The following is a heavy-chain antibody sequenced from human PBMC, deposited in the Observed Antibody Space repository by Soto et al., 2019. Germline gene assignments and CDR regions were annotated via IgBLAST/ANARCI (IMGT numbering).Heavy chain of an antibody. CDR2: ISAYNGNT. CDR1: GYTFTSYG. J-gene: IGHJ3*02. Sequence: ASVKVSCKASGYTFTSYGISWGRQAPGQGLEWMGWISAYNGNTNYAQKLQGRVTMTTDTSTSTAYMELRSLRSDDTAVYYGARVRGLGYCSSTSCYSAFDIWGQGTMVTVSS. D-gene: IGHD2-2*02. CDR3: ARVRGLGYCSSTSCYSAFDI. V-gene: IGHV1-18*01.